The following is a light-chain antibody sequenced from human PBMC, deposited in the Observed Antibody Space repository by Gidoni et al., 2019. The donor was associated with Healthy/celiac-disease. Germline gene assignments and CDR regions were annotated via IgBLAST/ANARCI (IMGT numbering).Light chain of an antibody. CDR1: QSLLHSNGYNY. CDR3: MQALQTPRT. Sequence: IVMTQSPLSLPVTPGEPASISCRSSQSLLHSNGYNYLDWYLQKPGQSPQLLIYLGSNRASGVPDRCSGMGSGTDFTLKISRVEAEDVGVYYCMQALQTPRTFXQXTKVEIK. CDR2: LGS. V-gene: IGKV2-28*01. J-gene: IGKJ1*01.